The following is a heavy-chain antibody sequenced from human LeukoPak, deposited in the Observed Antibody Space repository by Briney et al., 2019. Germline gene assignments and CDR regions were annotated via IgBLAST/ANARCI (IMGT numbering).Heavy chain of an antibody. CDR2: ITINSRYI. CDR1: GFTFSSYT. D-gene: IGHD4-23*01. V-gene: IGHV3-21*01. J-gene: IGHJ4*02. CDR3: ARDYGGNSDY. Sequence: GGSLRLSCAASGFTFSSYTMNWVRQAPGKGLEWVSSITINSRYIYHADSVKGRFTISRDNAKNSLYLQMNSLRAEDTAVYYCARDYGGNSDYWGQGTLVTVSS.